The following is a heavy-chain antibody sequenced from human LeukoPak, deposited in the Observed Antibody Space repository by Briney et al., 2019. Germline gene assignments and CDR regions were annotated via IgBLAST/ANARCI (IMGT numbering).Heavy chain of an antibody. CDR2: ISYDGSNK. Sequence: GGTLRLSCAASGFTFSSYAMHWVRQAPGKGLEWVAVISYDGSNKYYADSVKGRFTISRDNSKNTLYLQMNSLRAEDTAVYYCARDLSPGIAVAGRFDYWGQGTLVTDSS. J-gene: IGHJ4*02. CDR3: ARDLSPGIAVAGRFDY. CDR1: GFTFSSYA. D-gene: IGHD6-19*01. V-gene: IGHV3-30*04.